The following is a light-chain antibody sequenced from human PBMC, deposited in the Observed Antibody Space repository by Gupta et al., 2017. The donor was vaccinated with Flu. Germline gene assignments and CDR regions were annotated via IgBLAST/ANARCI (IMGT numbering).Light chain of an antibody. CDR1: QVVRGY. CDR3: QQSRNCRRIT. V-gene: IGKV3-11*01. Sequence: ATLLLSPGERAPLSCRASQVVRGYLAWYQRKPGKAPRLLIYAASTMATGIPARFSGSGSGTDFTLTISALEPEDFAVYYCQQSRNCRRITFGPGTKLDIK. CDR2: AAS. J-gene: IGKJ3*01.